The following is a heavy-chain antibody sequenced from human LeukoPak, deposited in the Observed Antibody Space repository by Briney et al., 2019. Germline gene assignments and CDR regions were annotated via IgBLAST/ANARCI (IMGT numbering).Heavy chain of an antibody. J-gene: IGHJ4*02. Sequence: SVKVSCKASGGTFSSYAISWVRQAPGQGLEWMGRIIPIFGIANYAQKFQGRVTITADKSTSTAYMELSSLRSEDTAVYYCARGANAAGYFDYWGQGTLVTVSS. CDR3: ARGANAAGYFDY. V-gene: IGHV1-69*04. CDR1: GGTFSSYA. CDR2: IIPIFGIA. D-gene: IGHD2-2*01.